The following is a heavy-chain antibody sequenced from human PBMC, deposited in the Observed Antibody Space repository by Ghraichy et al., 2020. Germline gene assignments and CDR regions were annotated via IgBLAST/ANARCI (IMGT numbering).Heavy chain of an antibody. CDR1: EFSLSNAW. V-gene: IGHV3-15*01. D-gene: IGHD3-10*01. CDR2: INSKTGGGTT. CDR3: ATEPEYYGSGSYAIYWFDP. J-gene: IGHJ5*02. Sequence: GGSLRLSCAASEFSLSNAWMSWVRQGPGKGLEWVGRINSKTGGGTTDYAAPVKGRFTISRDDSKNTLYLQMNSLKTEDTAVYYCATEPEYYGSGSYAIYWFDPWGQGTLVTVSS.